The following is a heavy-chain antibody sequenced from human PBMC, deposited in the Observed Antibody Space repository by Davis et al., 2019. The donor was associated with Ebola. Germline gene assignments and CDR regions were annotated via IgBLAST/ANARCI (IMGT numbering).Heavy chain of an antibody. V-gene: IGHV1-24*01. CDR3: SRLGAYYYDTTSYPGAFDI. Sequence: ASVKVSCKVSGYSLGDFSMHWVRQAPGKGLEWMGGFNPKDAETIYAQKFQGRVTMTEDTSTDTAYMELSRLRSNDTAVYYCSRLGAYYYDTTSYPGAFDIWGQGTMVTVSS. J-gene: IGHJ3*02. CDR1: GYSLGDFS. D-gene: IGHD3-22*01. CDR2: FNPKDAET.